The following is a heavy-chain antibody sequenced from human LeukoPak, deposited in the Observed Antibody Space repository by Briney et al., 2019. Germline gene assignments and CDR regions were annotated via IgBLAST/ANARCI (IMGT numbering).Heavy chain of an antibody. J-gene: IGHJ4*02. Sequence: SVKVSCKTSGFTFSNSAIQWVRQARGQRLEWIGWIIVGSGRTHYAQNLQERLTITRDMSTNTAYMELSSLRSEDTAVYYCAAELYSGTYGRCCSFAFWGQGTPVTVSS. D-gene: IGHD1-26*01. CDR1: GFTFSNSA. CDR3: AAELYSGTYGRCCSFAF. V-gene: IGHV1-58*02. CDR2: IIVGSGRT.